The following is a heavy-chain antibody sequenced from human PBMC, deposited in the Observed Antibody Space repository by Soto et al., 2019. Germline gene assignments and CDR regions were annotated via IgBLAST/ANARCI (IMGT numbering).Heavy chain of an antibody. CDR2: IYDSGTI. CDR1: GGSISSGGYY. J-gene: IGHJ4*02. D-gene: IGHD6-19*01. CDR3: ARASSSSAWLPDY. Sequence: SETLSLTCTVSGGSISSGGYYWSWIRQPPGKGLEWIGYIYDSGTIYYNPSLRSRVTISEDTSRNQFSLKLTSVTAADTAVYYCARASSSSAWLPDYWGQGALVTVSS. V-gene: IGHV4-30-4*01.